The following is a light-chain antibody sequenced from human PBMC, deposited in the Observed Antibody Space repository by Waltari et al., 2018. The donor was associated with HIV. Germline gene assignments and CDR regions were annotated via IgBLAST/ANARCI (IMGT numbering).Light chain of an antibody. Sequence: QSVLTQPPSASGSPGQSVTITCTGTSSDIGGYNYISWYQQHPGKAPKLMIYEVTKRPSGVPDRFSASKSGNTASLTVSGLQGEDEADYYCSSYGGRSKYVFGTGTKVTVL. J-gene: IGLJ1*01. CDR1: SSDIGGYNY. V-gene: IGLV2-8*01. CDR2: EVT. CDR3: SSYGGRSKYV.